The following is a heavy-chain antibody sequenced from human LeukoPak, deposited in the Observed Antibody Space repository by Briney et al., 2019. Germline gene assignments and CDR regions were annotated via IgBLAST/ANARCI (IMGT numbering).Heavy chain of an antibody. CDR3: ASHDILTGYVLLDY. Sequence: ASVKVSCKASGYTFTNYAITWVRQAPGQGPEWMGWISPYNGDRRDALKFQDRVTMTTDTSTTTAYMELRSLRSDDTAVYYCASHDILTGYVLLDYWGQGTLVTVSS. D-gene: IGHD3-9*01. J-gene: IGHJ4*02. CDR1: GYTFTNYA. V-gene: IGHV1-18*01. CDR2: ISPYNGDR.